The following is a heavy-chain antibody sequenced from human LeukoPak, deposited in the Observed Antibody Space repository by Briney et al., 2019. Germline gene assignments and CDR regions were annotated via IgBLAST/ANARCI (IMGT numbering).Heavy chain of an antibody. D-gene: IGHD3-22*01. CDR2: ISSSSSSTI. J-gene: IGHJ4*02. Sequence: GGSLRLSCVSSGFTFSSYHMNWVRQAPGKGLEWVSYISSSSSSTIYYADSVKGRFTISRDNAKNSLYLQTNSLRAEDTAVYYCARAQSYSDSTGYYYLHYWGQGTLVTVSS. CDR3: ARAQSYSDSTGYYYLHY. V-gene: IGHV3-48*01. CDR1: GFTFSSYH.